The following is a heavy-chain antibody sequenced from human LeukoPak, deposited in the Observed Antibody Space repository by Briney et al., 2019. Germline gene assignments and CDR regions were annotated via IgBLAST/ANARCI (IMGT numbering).Heavy chain of an antibody. V-gene: IGHV4-30-4*08. CDR2: IYYSGST. J-gene: IGHJ5*02. CDR3: ARASTMVRGVIGTNWFDP. D-gene: IGHD3-10*01. CDR1: GGPISSGDYY. Sequence: SETLSLTCTVSGGPISSGDYYWSWIRQPPGKGLEWIGYIYYSGSTYYNPSLKSRVTISVDTSKNQFSLKLSSVTAADTAVYYCARASTMVRGVIGTNWFDPWGQGTLVTVSS.